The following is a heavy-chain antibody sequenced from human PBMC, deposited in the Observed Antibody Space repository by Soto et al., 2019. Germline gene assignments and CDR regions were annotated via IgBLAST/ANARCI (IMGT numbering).Heavy chain of an antibody. D-gene: IGHD1-26*01. J-gene: IGHJ4*02. V-gene: IGHV3-11*06. CDR1: GFTFSDYY. CDR2: ISSSSTYT. CDR3: AGKQREPSGNYYFDY. Sequence: QVQLVESGGGLVKPGGSLRLSCATSGFTFSDYYMSWVRQAPGKGLEWVSYISSSSTYTNYADSVKGRFTISRDNAKNSLYLQMNSLRAEDTAVYYCAGKQREPSGNYYFDYWGQGTLVTVSS.